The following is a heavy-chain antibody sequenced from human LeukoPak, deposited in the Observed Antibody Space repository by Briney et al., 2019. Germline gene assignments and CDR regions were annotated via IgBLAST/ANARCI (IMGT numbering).Heavy chain of an antibody. V-gene: IGHV4-34*01. J-gene: IGHJ4*02. D-gene: IGHD1-1*01. CDR2: ISHNEGI. CDR1: SDSFSGGY. Sequence: SETLSLTCTVYSDSFSGGYWSWLRQPPGKGLDWIGEISHNEGINYSPSLKSRVTISVDTSKNQFSLKLTSMTAADTAVYYCARGLDRSKTGYWGQGSLVTVSS. CDR3: ARGLDRSKTGY.